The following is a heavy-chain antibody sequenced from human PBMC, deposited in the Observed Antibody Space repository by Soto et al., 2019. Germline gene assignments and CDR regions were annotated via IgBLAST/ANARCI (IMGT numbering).Heavy chain of an antibody. J-gene: IGHJ6*02. CDR2: IIPIFGTA. D-gene: IGHD3-10*01. V-gene: IGHV1-69*13. CDR1: GGTFSSYA. CDR3: ARSPYGSGSQNYGMDV. Sequence: SSVKVSCKASGGTFSSYAISWVRQAPGQGLEWMGGIIPIFGTANYAQKFQGRVTITADESTSTAYMELSSLRSEDTAVYYCARSPYGSGSQNYGMDVWGQGTTVTVSS.